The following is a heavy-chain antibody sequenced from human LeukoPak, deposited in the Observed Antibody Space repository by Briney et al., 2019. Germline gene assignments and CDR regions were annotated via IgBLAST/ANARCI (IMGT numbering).Heavy chain of an antibody. Sequence: GGSLRLSCAASGFTVSSNYMSWVRQAPGKGLEWVSVIYSGGSTYYADSVKGRFTISRDNAKNSLYLQMNSLRAEDTAVYYCARDGGVTDDAFDIWGQGTMVTVSS. CDR2: IYSGGST. D-gene: IGHD2-21*02. CDR1: GFTVSSNY. CDR3: ARDGGVTDDAFDI. V-gene: IGHV3-53*01. J-gene: IGHJ3*02.